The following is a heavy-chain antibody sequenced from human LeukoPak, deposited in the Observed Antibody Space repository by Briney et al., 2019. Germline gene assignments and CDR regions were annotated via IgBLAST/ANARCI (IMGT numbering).Heavy chain of an antibody. J-gene: IGHJ3*02. CDR3: AKASGYCSSTSCYAFDI. V-gene: IGHV3-9*03. D-gene: IGHD2-2*03. Sequence: PGGSLRLSCAASGFTFDDYAMHWVRQAPGKGLEWVSGISGNSGSIGYADSVKGRFTISRDNAKNSLYLQMNGLRAEDMALYYCAKASGYCSSTSCYAFDIWGQGTMVTVSS. CDR2: ISGNSGSI. CDR1: GFTFDDYA.